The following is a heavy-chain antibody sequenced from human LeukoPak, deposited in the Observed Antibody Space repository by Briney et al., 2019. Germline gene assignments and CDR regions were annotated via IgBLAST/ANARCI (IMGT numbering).Heavy chain of an antibody. D-gene: IGHD6-19*01. CDR1: GFTFSSYG. Sequence: GGSLRLSCAASGFTFSSYGIHWVRHAPGKGLGRGAVISYDGSNKYYADSVKGRFTISRDNSKNTLYLQMNSLRAEDTAVYYCATHPLPGAVAGTSWQFLTAYYFDYWGQGTLVTVSS. V-gene: IGHV3-30*03. CDR3: ATHPLPGAVAGTSWQFLTAYYFDY. CDR2: ISYDGSNK. J-gene: IGHJ4*02.